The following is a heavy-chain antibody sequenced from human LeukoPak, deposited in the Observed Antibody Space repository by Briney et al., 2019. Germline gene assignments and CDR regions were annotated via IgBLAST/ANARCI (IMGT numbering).Heavy chain of an antibody. Sequence: SETLSLTCTVSGDSITSYYWNWIRQPPGKGLEWSGYVYYRGATNYNPSLKPRVTTSIDTYKKEFTLKLSSVTAAETAVYFCAGVFSGRRPFELWGKGTLVTVSS. V-gene: IGHV4-59*01. CDR1: GDSITSYY. D-gene: IGHD3-10*01. CDR3: AGVFSGRRPFEL. CDR2: VYYRGAT. J-gene: IGHJ4*02.